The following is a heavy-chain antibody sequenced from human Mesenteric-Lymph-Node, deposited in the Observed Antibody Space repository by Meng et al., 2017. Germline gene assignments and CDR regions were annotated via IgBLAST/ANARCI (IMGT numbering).Heavy chain of an antibody. CDR2: ISYDGSNK. D-gene: IGHD6-19*01. Sequence: GGSLRLSCAASGFTFSSYAMHWVRQAPGKGLEWVAVISYDGSNKYYADSVKGRFTISRDNAKNSLYLQMNSLRAEDTAVYYCASISDYSSGWYRIYYYYGMDVWGQGTTVTVSS. CDR1: GFTFSSYA. V-gene: IGHV3-30*04. CDR3: ASISDYSSGWYRIYYYYGMDV. J-gene: IGHJ6*02.